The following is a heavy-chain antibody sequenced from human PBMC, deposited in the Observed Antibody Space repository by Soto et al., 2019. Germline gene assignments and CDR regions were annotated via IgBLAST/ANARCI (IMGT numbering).Heavy chain of an antibody. Sequence: PGGSLRLSCAASGFTFSNAWMSWVRQAPGKGLEWVGRIKSKTDGGTTDYAAPVKGRFTISRDDSKNTLYLQMNSLKTEDTAVYYCTSYYDILTGYYAFDIWGQGTMVTVSS. V-gene: IGHV3-15*01. CDR2: IKSKTDGGTT. J-gene: IGHJ3*02. CDR1: GFTFSNAW. CDR3: TSYYDILTGYYAFDI. D-gene: IGHD3-9*01.